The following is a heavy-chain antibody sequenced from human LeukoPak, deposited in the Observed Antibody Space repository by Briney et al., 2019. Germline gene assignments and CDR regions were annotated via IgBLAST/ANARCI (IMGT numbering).Heavy chain of an antibody. D-gene: IGHD1-26*01. CDR1: GFTFSSYG. J-gene: IGHJ4*02. CDR3: AKSRGSYWVPEFDY. CDR2: IRYDGSNK. V-gene: IGHV3-30*02. Sequence: PGGSLRLSCVASGFTFSSYGMHWVRQAPGKGLEWVSFIRYDGSNKYYADSVKGRLTISRDNSKNTLYLQMNSLRAEDTAIYYCAKSRGSYWVPEFDYWGQGTLVTVSS.